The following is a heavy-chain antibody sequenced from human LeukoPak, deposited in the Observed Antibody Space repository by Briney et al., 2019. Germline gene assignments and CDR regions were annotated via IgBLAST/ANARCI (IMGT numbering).Heavy chain of an antibody. Sequence: GGSLRLSCAASGFTFSSYAMSWVRQAPGKGLEWVSGMSGSGGDTYYADSVKGRFPITRDNSKNTLYLQMNSLRAEDTAVYYCAKDRSCTNNICHGDFDYWGQGTLVTVSS. CDR2: MSGSGGDT. CDR1: GFTFSSYA. J-gene: IGHJ4*02. D-gene: IGHD2-8*01. V-gene: IGHV3-23*01. CDR3: AKDRSCTNNICHGDFDY.